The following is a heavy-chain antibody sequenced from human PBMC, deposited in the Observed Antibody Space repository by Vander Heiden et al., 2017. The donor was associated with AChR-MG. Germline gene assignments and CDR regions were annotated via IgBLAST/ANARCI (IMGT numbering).Heavy chain of an antibody. Sequence: QVPLQESGPGLVKPSETLSLTCPVSGGPVRSGSYYWSWIRQPPGKGLEWIGHISSSGSTDYNPSLKSRVTISVDTSKNQFSLKLSSVTAADTAMYYCAGDPNPYAFYIWGQGTMVTVSS. CDR3: AGDPNPYAFYI. D-gene: IGHD7-27*01. V-gene: IGHV4-61*01. CDR1: GGPVRSGSYY. CDR2: ISSSGST. J-gene: IGHJ3*02.